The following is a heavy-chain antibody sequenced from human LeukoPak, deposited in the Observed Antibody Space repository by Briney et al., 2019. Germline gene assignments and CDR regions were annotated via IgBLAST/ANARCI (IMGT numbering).Heavy chain of an antibody. D-gene: IGHD2-15*01. Sequence: NPSQTLSLTCTVSGGSISSGSYYWSWIRQPPGKGLEWIGYIYYSGSTNYNPSLKSRVTISVDTSKNQFSLKLSSVTAADTAVYYCARGGHCSGGSCYRYYYYYYGMDVWGQGTTVTVSS. CDR2: IYYSGST. V-gene: IGHV4-61*01. J-gene: IGHJ6*02. CDR1: GGSISSGSYY. CDR3: ARGGHCSGGSCYRYYYYYYGMDV.